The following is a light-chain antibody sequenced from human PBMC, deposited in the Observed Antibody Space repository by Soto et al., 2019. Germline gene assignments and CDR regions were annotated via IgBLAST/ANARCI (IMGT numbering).Light chain of an antibody. J-gene: IGKJ2*01. CDR3: QQYDRCPYT. Sequence: DIQMTQSPSTLSASVGDTVTITCRASQSISNWLAWYQQKPGQAPKLLIHKASTLESGVPSRFSGSGSGTEFTLTISSLQPDDFATVYCQQYDRCPYTFGQGTKLEIK. V-gene: IGKV1-5*03. CDR1: QSISNW. CDR2: KAS.